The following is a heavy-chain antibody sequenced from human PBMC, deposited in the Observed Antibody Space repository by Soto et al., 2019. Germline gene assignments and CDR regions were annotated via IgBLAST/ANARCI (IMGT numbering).Heavy chain of an antibody. Sequence: GSLSLACARSGLTFSDYDIHWVRQSTGKGLEWVSGSGIAGDSSQSDSVKGRFTVSQDNARNSLFLQMNSLRVGDTAIYYCARRIIRSSSGHTWFDSWGQGILVTVSS. J-gene: IGHJ5*01. CDR3: ARRIIRSSSGHTWFDS. CDR2: SGIAGDS. CDR1: GLTFSDYD. D-gene: IGHD6-19*01. V-gene: IGHV3-13*04.